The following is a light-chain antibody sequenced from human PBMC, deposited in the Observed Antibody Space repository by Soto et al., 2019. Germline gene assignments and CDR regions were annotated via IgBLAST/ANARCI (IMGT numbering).Light chain of an antibody. CDR3: QTWSTDIRV. V-gene: IGLV4-69*01. Sequence: QLVLTQPPSASASLGASVTLTCTLSSGHNSYAIAWHQQQPETGPRYSMKLNSDGSHSKGDGNPDRFSGSSYGAERYLTISRLQSEDESDSHWQTWSTDIRVFGGGTKLTVL. CDR2: LNSDGSH. CDR1: SGHNSYA. J-gene: IGLJ3*02.